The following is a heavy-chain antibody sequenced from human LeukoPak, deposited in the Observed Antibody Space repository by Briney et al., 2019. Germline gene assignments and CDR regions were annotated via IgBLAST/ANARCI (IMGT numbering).Heavy chain of an antibody. D-gene: IGHD1-1*01. CDR2: IYHSGST. J-gene: IGHJ5*02. CDR1: GYSISSGYY. V-gene: IGHV4-38-2*02. CDR3: ARSQLERRLLFDP. Sequence: SETLSLTCTVSGYSISSGYYWGWIRQPPGKGLEWIGSIYHSGSTYYNPSLKSRVTISVDTSKNQFSLKLSSVTAADTAVYYCARSQLERRLLFDPWGQGTLVTVSS.